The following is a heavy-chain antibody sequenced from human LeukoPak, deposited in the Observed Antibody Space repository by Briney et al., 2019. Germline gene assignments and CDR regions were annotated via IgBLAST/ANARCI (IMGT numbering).Heavy chain of an antibody. J-gene: IGHJ6*02. CDR3: SLGGVVITNYYYYGMYV. CDR2: IIPILGIA. Sequence: SVKVSCKASGGTFSSYAISWVRQAPGQGLEWMGRIIPILGIANYAQKFQGRVTITADKSTRTAYMELSSLRSEDTAVYYCSLGGVVITNYYYYGMYVWGQGTTVTVSS. D-gene: IGHD3-3*01. CDR1: GGTFSSYA. V-gene: IGHV1-69*04.